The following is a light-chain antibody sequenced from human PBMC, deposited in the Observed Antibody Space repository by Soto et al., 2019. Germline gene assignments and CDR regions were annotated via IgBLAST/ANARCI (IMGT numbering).Light chain of an antibody. Sequence: QSALTQPASVSGSPGQSTTISCTRTSSDVGGYNYVSWYQQHPGKAPKLMIYDVSNRPSGVSNRFSGSKSGNTASLTISGLQAEDEADYYCSSYTSSSTLSYVFGTGTKVTVL. V-gene: IGLV2-14*01. CDR3: SSYTSSSTLSYV. J-gene: IGLJ1*01. CDR2: DVS. CDR1: SSDVGGYNY.